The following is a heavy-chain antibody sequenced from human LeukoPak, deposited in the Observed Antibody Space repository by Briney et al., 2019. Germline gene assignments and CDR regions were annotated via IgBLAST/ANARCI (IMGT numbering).Heavy chain of an antibody. V-gene: IGHV4-59*12. CDR3: ARCPYYYGSGSYNYFDY. CDR2: IYYSGST. J-gene: IGHJ4*02. Sequence: SETLSLTCTVSGGSISSYYWSWIRQPPGKGLEWIGYIYYSGSTNYNPSLKSRVTISVDTSKNQFSLKLSSVTAADTAVYYCARCPYYYGSGSYNYFDYWGQGTLVTVSS. CDR1: GGSISSYY. D-gene: IGHD3-10*01.